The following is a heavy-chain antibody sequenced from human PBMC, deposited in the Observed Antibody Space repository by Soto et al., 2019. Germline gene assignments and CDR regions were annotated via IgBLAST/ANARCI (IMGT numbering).Heavy chain of an antibody. CDR2: ISGSAGRT. V-gene: IGHV3-23*01. CDR3: AKVGLYYDGTGYYYFDY. CDR1: GFTFSTYA. J-gene: IGHJ4*02. Sequence: PGGSLRLSCAASGFTFSTYAMSWVRQAPRKGLEWVSLISGSAGRTYYGDSVKGRFTISRDNSRNTVYLQMNSLRAEDTALYYCAKVGLYYDGTGYYYFDYWGQGMLVTVSS. D-gene: IGHD3-22*01.